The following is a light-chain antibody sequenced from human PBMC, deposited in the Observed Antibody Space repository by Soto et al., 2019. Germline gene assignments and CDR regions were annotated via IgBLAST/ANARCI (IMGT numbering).Light chain of an antibody. V-gene: IGKV3-15*01. Sequence: EIVMTQSPATLSVSPGERATLSCRASESVRSNLAWYQQKPGQPPRLLIYGASTRATGIPARFSGSGSGTEFTLTISSLQSEDFAVYYCQQYNTWPLSFGPGTKVDIK. J-gene: IGKJ3*01. CDR3: QQYNTWPLS. CDR2: GAS. CDR1: ESVRSN.